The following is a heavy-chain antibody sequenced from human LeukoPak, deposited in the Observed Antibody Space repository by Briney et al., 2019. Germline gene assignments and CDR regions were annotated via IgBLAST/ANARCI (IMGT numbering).Heavy chain of an antibody. CDR3: ARGSGWFEVDY. J-gene: IGHJ4*02. CDR1: GFSFSSYE. Sequence: PGGSLRLSCAASGFSFSSYEMNWVRQAPGKGLEWVSYISSSGSTIYYADSVKGRFTISRDNAKNSLYLQMNSLSAEDAAVYYCARGSGWFEVDYWGQGTLVTVSS. V-gene: IGHV3-48*03. D-gene: IGHD6-19*01. CDR2: ISSSGSTI.